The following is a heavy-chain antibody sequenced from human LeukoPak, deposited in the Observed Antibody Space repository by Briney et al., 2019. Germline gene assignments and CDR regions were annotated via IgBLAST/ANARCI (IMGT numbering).Heavy chain of an antibody. V-gene: IGHV3-23*01. J-gene: IGHJ4*02. D-gene: IGHD2-15*01. CDR3: ANEEGLGYCSGGSCYSSLEAY. Sequence: GGSLRLSCAASGFMFSSYAMSWVRQAPGKGLEWVSAISGSGGSTYYADSVKGRFTISRDNSKNTLYLQMNSLRAEDTAVYYCANEEGLGYCSGGSCYSSLEAYWGQGTLVTVSS. CDR1: GFMFSSYA. CDR2: ISGSGGST.